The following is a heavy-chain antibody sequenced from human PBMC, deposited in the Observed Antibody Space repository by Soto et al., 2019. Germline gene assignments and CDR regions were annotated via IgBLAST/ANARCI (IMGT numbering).Heavy chain of an antibody. CDR2: VHRSGTT. Sequence: QVQLQESGPGLVKPSGTLSLTCAGSSGSNSTDYWWRWVRQPPGKGLEGIGEVHRSGTTNYIHSLKSRVTMSVDKSGNQVSLELTSAAAAVTAVYYCARGVSFRWVSWGQGTLVTVSS. V-gene: IGHV4-4*02. J-gene: IGHJ5*02. CDR3: ARGVSFRWVS. D-gene: IGHD2-8*01. CDR1: SGSNSTDYW.